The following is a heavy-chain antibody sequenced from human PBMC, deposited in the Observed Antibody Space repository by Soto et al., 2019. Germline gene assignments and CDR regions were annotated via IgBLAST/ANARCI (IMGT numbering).Heavy chain of an antibody. CDR2: ISYDGSNK. V-gene: IGHV3-30*03. CDR3: SRGIKGGLDD. CDR1: GFVSNDYD. J-gene: IGHJ4*02. Sequence: QVQLAESGGGVVQPGRSLRLSCATSGFVSNDYDIHWVRQAPGKGLAWLASISYDGSNKYYADSVKGRFTISRDNSKKTLSLKINSLRAEDTAVYYCSRGIKGGLDDWGPGTLVNVSS. D-gene: IGHD2-21*01.